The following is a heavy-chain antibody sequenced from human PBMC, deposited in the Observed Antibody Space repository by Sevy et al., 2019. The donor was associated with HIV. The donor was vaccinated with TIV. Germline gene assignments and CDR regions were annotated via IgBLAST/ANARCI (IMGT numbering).Heavy chain of an antibody. CDR3: ARDCSSTSCLWGLDV. J-gene: IGHJ6*02. CDR1: GFTFSSYW. V-gene: IGHV3-7*03. CDR2: IKRDGSEK. Sequence: GGSLRLSCAASGFTFSSYWMSWVRQAPGQGLEWVAHIKRDGSEKYYVDSVRGRFTISRDNAKNSLYLQMNSLRAEDTAVYYCARDCSSTSCLWGLDVWGQGTTVTVSS. D-gene: IGHD2-2*01.